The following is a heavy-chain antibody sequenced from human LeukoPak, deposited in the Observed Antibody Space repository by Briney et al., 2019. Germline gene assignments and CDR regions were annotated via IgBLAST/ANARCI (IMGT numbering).Heavy chain of an antibody. CDR2: IKQDGSEK. J-gene: IGHJ4*02. D-gene: IGHD3-3*02. V-gene: IGHV3-7*01. Sequence: PGGSLRLSCAASGFTFSSYWMSWVRQAPGKGLEWVANIKQDGSEKYYVDSVKGRFTISRDNARNSLDLQMNSLRAEDTAVYYCARDIFGVIRSYYFDYWGQGALVTVSS. CDR3: ARDIFGVIRSYYFDY. CDR1: GFTFSSYW.